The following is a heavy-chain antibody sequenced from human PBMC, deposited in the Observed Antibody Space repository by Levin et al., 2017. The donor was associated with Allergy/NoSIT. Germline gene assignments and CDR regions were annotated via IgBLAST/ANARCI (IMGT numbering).Heavy chain of an antibody. CDR3: AKVKDILTGYLFDY. D-gene: IGHD3-9*01. J-gene: IGHJ4*02. CDR1: GFTFSSYG. CDR2: ISYDGSNK. Sequence: GGSLRLSCAASGFTFSSYGMHWVRQAPGKGLEWVAVISYDGSNKYYADSVKGRFTISRDNSKNTLYLQMNSLRAEDTAVYYCAKVKDILTGYLFDYWGQGTLVTVSS. V-gene: IGHV3-30*18.